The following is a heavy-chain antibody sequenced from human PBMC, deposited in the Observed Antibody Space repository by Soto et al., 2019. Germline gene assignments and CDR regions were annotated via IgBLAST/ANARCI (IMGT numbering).Heavy chain of an antibody. Sequence: QVQLVQSGDALKKPGASVKVSCKASGYIFVNYGIAWVRQAPGQGLEWMGWIIPYTGNTNSATKVQGRLTMTTDTSTSTAYMEMGSLTSDDTAVYYCVMVDNYVTPTPQDVWGQGTTVTVSS. D-gene: IGHD3-16*01. CDR1: GYIFVNYG. J-gene: IGHJ6*02. CDR3: VMVDNYVTPTPQDV. CDR2: IIPYTGNT. V-gene: IGHV1-18*01.